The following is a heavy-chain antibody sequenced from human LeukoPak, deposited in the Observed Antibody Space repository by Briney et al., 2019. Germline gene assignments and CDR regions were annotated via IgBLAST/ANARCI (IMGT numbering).Heavy chain of an antibody. CDR2: TYLGDSDT. Sequence: GESLKISCKGSGYIFTSYWIGWVRQMPGKGLEWMGITYLGDSDTRYSPSFQGQVTISADKSISTAYLQWSSLKASDTAMYYCARSKTLSDDAFDIWGQGTMVTVSS. CDR3: ARSKTLSDDAFDI. CDR1: GYIFTSYW. V-gene: IGHV5-51*01. J-gene: IGHJ3*02. D-gene: IGHD2/OR15-2a*01.